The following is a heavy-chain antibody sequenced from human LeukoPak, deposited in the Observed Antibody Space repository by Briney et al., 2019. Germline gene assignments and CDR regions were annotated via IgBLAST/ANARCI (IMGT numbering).Heavy chain of an antibody. CDR1: GFTFSSYA. D-gene: IGHD3-10*02. V-gene: IGHV3-48*01. CDR2: ISSSSSSI. J-gene: IGHJ4*02. Sequence: PGGSLRLSCAASGFTFSSYAMNWVRQAPGKGLEWVSYISSSSSSIYYADSVKGRFTISRDNAKNSLSLQMNSLRAEDTAVYYCASGALFVRGLYYFDYWGQGTLVTVSS. CDR3: ASGALFVRGLYYFDY.